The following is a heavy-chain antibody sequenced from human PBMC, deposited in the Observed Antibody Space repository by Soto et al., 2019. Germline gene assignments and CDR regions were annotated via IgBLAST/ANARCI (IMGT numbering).Heavy chain of an antibody. J-gene: IGHJ6*02. D-gene: IGHD2-21*02. Sequence: SETLSLTCTVSGGSISSGGYYWSWIRQHPGKGLEWIGYIYYSGSTYYNPSLKSRVTISVDTSKNQFSLKLSSVTAADTAVYYCARTLAYCGGDCFVPYGMDVWGQGTTVTVSS. V-gene: IGHV4-31*03. CDR2: IYYSGST. CDR3: ARTLAYCGGDCFVPYGMDV. CDR1: GGSISSGGYY.